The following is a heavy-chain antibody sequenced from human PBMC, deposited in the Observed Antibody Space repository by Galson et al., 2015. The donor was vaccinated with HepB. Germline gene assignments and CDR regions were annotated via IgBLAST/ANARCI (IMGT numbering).Heavy chain of an antibody. J-gene: IGHJ6*02. CDR1: GGSISSYY. CDR2: IYYSGST. Sequence: LSLTCTVSGGSISSYYWSWIRQPPGKGLEWIGYIYYSGSTNYNPSLKSRVTISVDTSKNQFSLKLSSVTAADTAVYYCARLEYSSSWDYYYGMDVWGQGTTVTVSS. D-gene: IGHD6-13*01. CDR3: ARLEYSSSWDYYYGMDV. V-gene: IGHV4-59*08.